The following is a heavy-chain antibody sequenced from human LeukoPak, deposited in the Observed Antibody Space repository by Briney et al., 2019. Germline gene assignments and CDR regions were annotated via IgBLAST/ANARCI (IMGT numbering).Heavy chain of an antibody. J-gene: IGHJ4*02. D-gene: IGHD2-15*01. V-gene: IGHV3-23*01. CDR3: ARQLGYCSDGSCYFDY. Sequence: YPGGSLTLSCAASGLTFSHYAMSWVRRAPGGGVEWLSAISSSGGSTYYADSVKGRFTISRDNSKNTLHLQMNSLRTGDTAVYHCARQLGYCSDGSCYFDYWGQGTLVTVSS. CDR1: GLTFSHYA. CDR2: ISSSGGST.